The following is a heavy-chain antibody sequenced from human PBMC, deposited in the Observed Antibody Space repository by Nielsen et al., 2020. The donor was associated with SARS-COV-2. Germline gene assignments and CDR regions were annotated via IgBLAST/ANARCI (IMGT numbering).Heavy chain of an antibody. CDR1: GFRFTSYS. J-gene: IGHJ2*01. CDR3: ARDQDGGAATSNWYFDL. V-gene: IGHV3-21*06. Sequence: GGSLRPSCAASGFRFTSYSMNWVRPAPGKGLGWVASITMSGAYMSYADSVRGRFTVPRDKAENSLYLQMNSLRDEDTAVYYCARDQDGGAATSNWYFDLWGRGTLVIVSS. D-gene: IGHD6-25*01. CDR2: ITMSGAYM.